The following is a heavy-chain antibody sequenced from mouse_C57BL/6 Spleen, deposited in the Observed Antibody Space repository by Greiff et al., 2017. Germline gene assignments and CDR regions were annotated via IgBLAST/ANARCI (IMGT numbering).Heavy chain of an antibody. CDR1: GYTFTSYW. CDR3: AIGYDYDWFAY. CDR2: IHPSDSDT. V-gene: IGHV1-74*01. D-gene: IGHD2-4*01. Sequence: QVQLKQPGAELVKPGASVKVSCKASGYTFTSYWMHWVKQRPGQGLEWIGRIHPSDSDTNYNQKFKGKATLTVDKSSSTAYMQLSSLTSEDSAVYYCAIGYDYDWFAYWGQGTLVTVSA. J-gene: IGHJ3*01.